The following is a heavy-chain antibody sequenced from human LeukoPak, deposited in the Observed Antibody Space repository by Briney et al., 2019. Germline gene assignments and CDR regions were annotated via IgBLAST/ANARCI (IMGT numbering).Heavy chain of an antibody. CDR3: ARDLGDYDSSGYYGY. CDR2: INSDGSST. Sequence: GGSLRLSCAASGFTFSSYWMHWVRQAPGKGLVWVSRINSDGSSTSYADSVKGRFTFSRDNSKNTLYLQMNSLRAEDTAVYYCARDLGDYDSSGYYGYWGQGTLVTVSS. D-gene: IGHD3-22*01. V-gene: IGHV3-74*01. J-gene: IGHJ4*02. CDR1: GFTFSSYW.